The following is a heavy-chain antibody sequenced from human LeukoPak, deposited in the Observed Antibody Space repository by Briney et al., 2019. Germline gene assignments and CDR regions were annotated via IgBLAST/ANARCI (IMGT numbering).Heavy chain of an antibody. V-gene: IGHV5-51*01. J-gene: IGHJ4*02. Sequence: GESLKISCKGSGYIFTSYWIGWVRQLPGKGLEWMGIIFPGDSDTRYSPSFLGEVTFSVDMSTATAYLEWSSLKASDSAMYFCARGRPGSSGWYTHWGQGTLVTVSS. CDR3: ARGRPGSSGWYTH. CDR1: GYIFTSYW. D-gene: IGHD6-19*01. CDR2: IFPGDSDT.